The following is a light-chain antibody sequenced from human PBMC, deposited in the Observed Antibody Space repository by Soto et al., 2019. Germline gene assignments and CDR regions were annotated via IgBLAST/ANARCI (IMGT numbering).Light chain of an antibody. J-gene: IGKJ1*01. CDR2: GAS. CDR3: QQYGSSGWT. CDR1: QSVSSSY. V-gene: IGKV3-20*01. Sequence: EIVLCQSPGTLSLSPGERATLSPRASQSVSSSYLAWYQQKPGQAPRLLIYGASSRATGIPDRFSGSGSGTDFTLTISRLEPEDFAVYYCQQYGSSGWTFGQGTKVDIK.